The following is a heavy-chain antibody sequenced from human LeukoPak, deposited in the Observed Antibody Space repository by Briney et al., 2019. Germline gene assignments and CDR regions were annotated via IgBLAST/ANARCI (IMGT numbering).Heavy chain of an antibody. CDR2: IYTSGSI. D-gene: IGHD6-19*01. J-gene: IGHJ4*02. CDR1: GGSITSGSYY. Sequence: PSQTLSLTCTVSGGSITSGSYYWSWIRQAGGKGLEWIGRIYTSGSINYNPSLKSRVTISEDTSKNQFSLKLSSVTAADTDVYYCARGGSGWFEFDYWGQGTLVTVSS. V-gene: IGHV4-61*02. CDR3: ARGGSGWFEFDY.